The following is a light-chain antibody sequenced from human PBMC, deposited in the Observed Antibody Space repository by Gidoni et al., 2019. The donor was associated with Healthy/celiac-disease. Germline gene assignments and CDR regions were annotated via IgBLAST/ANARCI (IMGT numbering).Light chain of an antibody. CDR2: QDS. Sequence: SHELTQPPSVSVSPGQTASITRSGDTLGDKYACWYQQKPGQSPVLVIYQDSKRPSGIPERFSGSNSGNTATLTISGTQAMDEADYYCQAWDSSTVVFGGGTKLTVL. J-gene: IGLJ2*01. CDR3: QAWDSSTVV. V-gene: IGLV3-1*01. CDR1: TLGDKY.